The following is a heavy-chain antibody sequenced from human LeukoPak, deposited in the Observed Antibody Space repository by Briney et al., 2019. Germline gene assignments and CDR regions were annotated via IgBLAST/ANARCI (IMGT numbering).Heavy chain of an antibody. CDR1: GYTFTSYG. Sequence: ASVKVSCEASGYTFTSYGISWVRQAPGQGLEWMGWISGYNGNTNYAQKLQGRVTMTTDTSTSIAYMELRSLRSDDTAVYYCARECLYYYDSSGYRDYYYYYGMDVWGQGTTVTVSS. J-gene: IGHJ6*02. D-gene: IGHD3-22*01. V-gene: IGHV1-18*01. CDR3: ARECLYYYDSSGYRDYYYYYGMDV. CDR2: ISGYNGNT.